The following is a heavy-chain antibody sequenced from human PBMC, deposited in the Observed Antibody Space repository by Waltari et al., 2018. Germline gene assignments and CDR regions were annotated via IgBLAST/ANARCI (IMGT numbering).Heavy chain of an antibody. V-gene: IGHV1-69*05. Sequence: QVQLVQSGDEVKKPGLSVKVSCKATGGTFSSNAISRVRQAPGQGLEWMGGIIPIFGTATYAQKFQGRVTITTDESTSTAYMDLSSLRSEDTAVYYCARAGYESPHDAFDIWGQGTMVTVSS. J-gene: IGHJ3*02. CDR2: IIPIFGTA. D-gene: IGHD6-13*01. CDR3: ARAGYESPHDAFDI. CDR1: GGTFSSNA.